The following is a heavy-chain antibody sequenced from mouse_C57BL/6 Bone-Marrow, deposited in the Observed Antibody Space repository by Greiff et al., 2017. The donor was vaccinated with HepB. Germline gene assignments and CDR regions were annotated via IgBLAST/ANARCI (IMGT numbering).Heavy chain of an antibody. D-gene: IGHD2-4*01. CDR1: GYAFSSYW. J-gene: IGHJ3*01. V-gene: IGHV1-80*01. Sequence: VQLQQSGAELVKPGASVKISCKASGYAFSSYWMNWVKQRPGKGLEWIGQIYPGDGDTNYNGKFKGQATLTADKSSSTAYMQLSSLTSEDSAVYFCARVGDDYDGGFAYWGQGTLVTVSA. CDR2: IYPGDGDT. CDR3: ARVGDDYDGGFAY.